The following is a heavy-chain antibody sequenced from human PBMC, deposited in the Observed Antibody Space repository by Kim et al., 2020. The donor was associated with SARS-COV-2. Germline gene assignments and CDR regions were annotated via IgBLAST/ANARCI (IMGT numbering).Heavy chain of an antibody. J-gene: IGHJ4*02. CDR3: ASGSEDSSGYYYLRY. CDR2: ISSSSSYI. Sequence: GGSLRLSCAASGFTFSSYSMNWVRQAPGKGLEWVSSISSSSSYIYYADSVKGRFTISRDNAKNSLYLQMNSLRAEDTAVYYCASGSEDSSGYYYLRYWGQGTLVTVSS. V-gene: IGHV3-21*01. CDR1: GFTFSSYS. D-gene: IGHD3-22*01.